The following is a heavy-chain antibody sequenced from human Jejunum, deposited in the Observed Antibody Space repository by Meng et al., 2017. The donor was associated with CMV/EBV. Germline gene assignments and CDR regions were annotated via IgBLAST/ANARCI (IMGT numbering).Heavy chain of an antibody. Sequence: FSSYAMSWVGQAPGKGLEWVSAISRGGTNTYYADSVKGRFAISRDNSKNTLYLQMNSLRAEDTAVYYCAKNPAGGYYDSSGFYYFDYWGQGALVTVSS. CDR1: FSSYA. CDR2: ISRGGTNT. CDR3: AKNPAGGYYDSSGFYYFDY. D-gene: IGHD3-22*01. J-gene: IGHJ4*02. V-gene: IGHV3-23*01.